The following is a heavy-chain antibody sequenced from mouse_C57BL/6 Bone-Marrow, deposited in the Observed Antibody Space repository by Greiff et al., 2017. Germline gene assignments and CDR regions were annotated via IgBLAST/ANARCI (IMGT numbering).Heavy chain of an antibody. D-gene: IGHD2-13*01. CDR2: INPNNGGT. Sequence: VQLQQSGPELVKPGASVKIPCKASGYTFTDYNMDWVKQSHGKSLEWIGDINPNNGGTIYNQKFKGKATLTVDKSSSPAYMELRSLTSEDTAVYYGAKRDYYYYAMDYWGQGTSVTVSS. V-gene: IGHV1-18*01. J-gene: IGHJ4*01. CDR3: AKRDYYYYAMDY. CDR1: GYTFTDYN.